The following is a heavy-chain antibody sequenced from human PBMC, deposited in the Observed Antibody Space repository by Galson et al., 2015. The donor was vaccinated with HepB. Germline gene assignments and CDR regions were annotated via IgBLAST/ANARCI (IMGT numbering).Heavy chain of an antibody. D-gene: IGHD3-10*01. CDR3: ARENYGSAYYYCGMDV. V-gene: IGHV1-2*02. J-gene: IGHJ6*02. CDR2: INPNSGGT. CDR1: GYTFTGYY. Sequence: SVKVSCKASGYTFTGYYMHWVRQAPGQGLEWMGWINPNSGGTNYAQKFQGRVTMTRDTSISTAYMELSRLRSDDTAVYYCARENYGSAYYYCGMDVWGQGTTVTVSS.